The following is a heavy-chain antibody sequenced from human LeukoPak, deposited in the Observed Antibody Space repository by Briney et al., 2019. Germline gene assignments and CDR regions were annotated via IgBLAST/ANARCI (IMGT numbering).Heavy chain of an antibody. CDR3: ARGRADIVVVPAAPPDAFDI. J-gene: IGHJ3*02. CDR2: VIPIFGTA. Sequence: SVKVSCEASGGTFSSYAISWVRQAPGQGLEWMGGVIPIFGTANYARKFQGRVTITTDESTSTAYMELSGLRSEDTAVYYCARGRADIVVVPAAPPDAFDIWGQGTMVTVSS. CDR1: GGTFSSYA. V-gene: IGHV1-69*05. D-gene: IGHD2-2*01.